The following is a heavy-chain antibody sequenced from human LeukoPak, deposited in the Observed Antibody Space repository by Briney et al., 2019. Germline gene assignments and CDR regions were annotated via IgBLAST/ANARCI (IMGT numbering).Heavy chain of an antibody. CDR2: IYHSGST. V-gene: IGHV4-38-2*02. Sequence: PSETLSLTCAVSGYSFSSGYYWGWIRQPPGKGLEWIGSIYHSGSTYYNPSLKSRVTISVDTSKNQFSLKLSSVTAADTAVYYCAREGDYGDPLYYFDYWGQGTLVTVSS. CDR3: AREGDYGDPLYYFDY. CDR1: GYSFSSGYY. J-gene: IGHJ4*02. D-gene: IGHD4-17*01.